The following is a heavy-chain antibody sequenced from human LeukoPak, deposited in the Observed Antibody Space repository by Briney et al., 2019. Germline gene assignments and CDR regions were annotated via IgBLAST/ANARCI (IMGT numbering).Heavy chain of an antibody. V-gene: IGHV3-23*01. CDR1: GFTFSSYS. J-gene: IGHJ4*02. CDR3: AKVGNSNYVFVY. CDR2: ISGSGDTT. D-gene: IGHD1-7*01. Sequence: GGSLRLSCAASGFTFSSYSMNWVRQTPGKGLEWVSGISGSGDTTYYADSVKGRFTISRDNSKNTLSLQMNSLSADDTAVYFCAKVGNSNYVFVYWGQGTLVTVSS.